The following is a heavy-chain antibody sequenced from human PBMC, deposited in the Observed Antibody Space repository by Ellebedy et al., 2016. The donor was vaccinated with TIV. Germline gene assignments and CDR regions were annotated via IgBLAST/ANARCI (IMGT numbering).Heavy chain of an antibody. CDR1: GFIFSNYW. CDR2: VKQDGSET. D-gene: IGHD1-7*01. Sequence: GESLKISCAASGFIFSNYWMSWVRQAPGKGLEWVANVKQDGSETHYVDSVKGRFTISRDNAKNSLYLQMDSLRAEDTAVYYCARDRWNYLIYFDVWGKGTTVTVAS. CDR3: ARDRWNYLIYFDV. V-gene: IGHV3-7*01. J-gene: IGHJ6*03.